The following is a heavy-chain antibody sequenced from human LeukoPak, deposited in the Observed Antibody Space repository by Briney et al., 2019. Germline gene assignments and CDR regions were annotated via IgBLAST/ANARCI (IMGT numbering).Heavy chain of an antibody. CDR2: IIPIFGTA. J-gene: IGHJ5*02. V-gene: IGHV1-69*13. CDR3: AREGELELIFDWFDP. CDR1: GGTFSSYA. Sequence: SVKVSCKASGGTFSSYAISWVRQAPGQGLEWMGGIIPIFGTANYAQKFQGRVTITADESTSTAYMELSSLRSEDTAVYYCAREGELELIFDWFDPWGQGTLVTVSS. D-gene: IGHD1-7*01.